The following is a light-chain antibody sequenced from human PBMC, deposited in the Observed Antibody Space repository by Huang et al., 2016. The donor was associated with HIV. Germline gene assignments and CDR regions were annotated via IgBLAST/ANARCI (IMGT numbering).Light chain of an antibody. Sequence: EIVMTQSPGTLSVAPGERATLSCRASQNINTNLAWFQQKPGQAPRLFIYAASTRTADFPARFSGSGSRTEFTLTISSLQSEDIAVYYCQQYNDWPRSFGQGTKVEIK. CDR3: QQYNDWPRS. CDR1: QNINTN. CDR2: AAS. V-gene: IGKV3-15*01. J-gene: IGKJ1*01.